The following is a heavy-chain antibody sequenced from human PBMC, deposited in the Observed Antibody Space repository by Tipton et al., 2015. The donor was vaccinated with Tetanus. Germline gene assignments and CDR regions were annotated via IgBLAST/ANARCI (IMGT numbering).Heavy chain of an antibody. J-gene: IGHJ4*02. V-gene: IGHV3-30-3*01. CDR3: ARSQKYDFWSCYRCSFFAS. CDR2: ISHDGGNQ. CDR1: GFMFSDYS. Sequence: CAASGFMFSDYSLHWVRQTPGGSLEWVAVISHDGGNQYYANSVKGRFTISRDNAKNTLFLQMSSLRHEDVAVYYCARSQKYDFWSCYRCSFFASWGQGTLVTFSS. D-gene: IGHD3/OR15-3a*01.